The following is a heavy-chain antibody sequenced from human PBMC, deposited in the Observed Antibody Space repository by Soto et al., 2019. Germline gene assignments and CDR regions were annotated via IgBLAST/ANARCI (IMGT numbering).Heavy chain of an antibody. CDR3: AREAFRATNGVVDL. V-gene: IGHV4-31*03. CDR1: GGSISSDGHY. D-gene: IGHD2-8*01. J-gene: IGHJ5*02. CDR2: IYYTGST. Sequence: PSETLSLTCSVSGGSISSDGHYWSWIRQHPGKGLEWIGYIYYTGSTYYNPSLKSRVTISIDTSNNQFSLKLSSVTAADTAVYYCAREAFRATNGVVDLWGQGTRVTVSS.